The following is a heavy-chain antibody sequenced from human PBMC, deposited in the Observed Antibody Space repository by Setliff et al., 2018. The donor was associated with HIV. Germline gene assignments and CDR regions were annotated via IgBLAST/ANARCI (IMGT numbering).Heavy chain of an antibody. CDR1: GGSFNSYY. CDR3: ARHRDGGTYPLDY. Sequence: SETLSLTCAIYGGSFNSYYWTWIRQSPGKGLEWIGEINDSGTTNYNPSLKSRVTISRDTSKNQFSLHLSSVTAADMAVYYCARHRDGGTYPLDYWGQGTLVTVSS. CDR2: INDSGTT. D-gene: IGHD1-26*01. J-gene: IGHJ4*02. V-gene: IGHV4-34*01.